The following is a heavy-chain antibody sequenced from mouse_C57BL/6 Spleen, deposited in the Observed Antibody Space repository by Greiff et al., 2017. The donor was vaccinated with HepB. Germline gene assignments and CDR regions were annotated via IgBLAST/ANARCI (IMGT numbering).Heavy chain of an antibody. CDR2: IDPSDSET. J-gene: IGHJ1*03. CDR1: GYTFTSYW. Sequence: LQQPGAELVRPGSSVKLSCKASGYTFTSYWMHWVKQRPIQGLEWIGNIDPSDSETHYNQKFKDKATLTVDKSSSTAYMQLSSLTSEDSAVYYCAITTVVATRYFDVWGTGTTVTVSS. CDR3: AITTVVATRYFDV. V-gene: IGHV1-52*01. D-gene: IGHD1-1*01.